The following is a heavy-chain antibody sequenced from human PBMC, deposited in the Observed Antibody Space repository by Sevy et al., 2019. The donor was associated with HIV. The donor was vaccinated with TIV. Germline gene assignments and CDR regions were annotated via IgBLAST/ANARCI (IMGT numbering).Heavy chain of an antibody. CDR3: AADLFGDLGGYYYYYYMDV. CDR1: GFTFTSSA. CDR2: IVVGSGNT. D-gene: IGHD4-17*01. J-gene: IGHJ6*03. Sequence: ASVKVSCKASGFTFTSSAVQWVRQARGQRLEWIGWIVVGSGNTNYARKFQERVTITRDMSTSTAYMELGSLRSEDKAVYYCAADLFGDLGGYYYYYYMDVWGKGTTVTVSS. V-gene: IGHV1-58*01.